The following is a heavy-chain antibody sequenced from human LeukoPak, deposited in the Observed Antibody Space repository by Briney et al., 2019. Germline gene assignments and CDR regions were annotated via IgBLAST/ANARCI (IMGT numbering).Heavy chain of an antibody. CDR2: IRYDGSNK. CDR1: EFTFSNYG. D-gene: IGHD2-2*01. J-gene: IGHJ4*02. CDR3: AKGGGYQLLFDY. V-gene: IGHV3-30*02. Sequence: GGSLRLSCAASEFTFSNYGMHWVRQAPGKGLEWVAFIRYDGSNKYYADSVKGRFTISRDNSKNTLYLQMNSLRAEDTAVYYCAKGGGYQLLFDYWGQGTLVTVSS.